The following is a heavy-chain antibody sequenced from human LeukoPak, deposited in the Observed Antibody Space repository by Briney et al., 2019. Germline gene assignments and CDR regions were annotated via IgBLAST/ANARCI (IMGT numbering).Heavy chain of an antibody. CDR3: ARTISNYYYGMDV. CDR2: IYYSGST. V-gene: IGHV4-61*01. D-gene: IGHD5-24*01. J-gene: IGHJ6*02. CDR1: GGSVSSGSYY. Sequence: SETLSLTCTVSGGSVSSGSYYWSWIRQPPGKGLEWIGYIYYSGSTNYNPSFKSRVTISVDTSKNQFSLKLSSVTAADTAVYYCARTISNYYYGMDVWGQGTTVTVSS.